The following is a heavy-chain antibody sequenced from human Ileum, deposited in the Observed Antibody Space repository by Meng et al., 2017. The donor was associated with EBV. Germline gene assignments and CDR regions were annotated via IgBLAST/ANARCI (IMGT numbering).Heavy chain of an antibody. J-gene: IGHJ4*02. CDR1: GGSVSSAHSF. CDR2: MSYSGST. Sequence: QVQLQGPGPGRVKPSATLFLTCTVSGGSVSSAHSFWTWIRQPPGKGLEWIGYMSYSGSTNYSPPLESRVTISVDTSKNQFSLKLSSVTAADTAVYYCAGDPHSGSPHWGQGTLVTVSS. CDR3: AGDPHSGSPH. V-gene: IGHV4-61*01. D-gene: IGHD1-26*01.